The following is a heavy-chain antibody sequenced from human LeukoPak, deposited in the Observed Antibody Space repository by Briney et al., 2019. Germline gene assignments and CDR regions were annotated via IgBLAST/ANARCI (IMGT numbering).Heavy chain of an antibody. D-gene: IGHD3-3*01. CDR1: GYTFTDYY. CDR2: INPNSGAT. Sequence: ASVKVSCKASGYTFTDYYMHCVRQAPGQGLEWMGWINPNSGATNYAQKFQGRVTMTRDTSISTAYMELSSLRSDDTAVYYCARDKGVAVSLDYWGQGTLVTVSS. V-gene: IGHV1-2*02. J-gene: IGHJ4*02. CDR3: ARDKGVAVSLDY.